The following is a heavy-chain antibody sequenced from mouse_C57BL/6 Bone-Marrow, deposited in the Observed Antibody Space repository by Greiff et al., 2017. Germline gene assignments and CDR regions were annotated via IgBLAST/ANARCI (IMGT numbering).Heavy chain of an antibody. CDR2: INPGSGGT. J-gene: IGHJ2*01. D-gene: IGHD1-1*01. CDR3: ARLQYYGSSYPFDY. V-gene: IGHV1-54*01. CDR1: GYAFTNYL. Sequence: VKLQESGAELVRPGTSVKVSCKASGYAFTNYLIEWVKQRPGQGLEWIGVINPGSGGTNYNEKFKGKATLTADKSSSTAYMQLSSLTSEDSAVYFCARLQYYGSSYPFDYWGQGTTLTVSS.